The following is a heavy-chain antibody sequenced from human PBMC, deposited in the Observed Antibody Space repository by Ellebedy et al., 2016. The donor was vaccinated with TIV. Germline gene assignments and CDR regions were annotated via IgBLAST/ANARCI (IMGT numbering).Heavy chain of an antibody. CDR2: TSYDGSNK. D-gene: IGHD6-19*01. CDR3: ARDGVAGRGFDY. J-gene: IGHJ4*02. V-gene: IGHV3-30-3*01. Sequence: GESLKISCAASGFTFSSYAMHWVRQGPGKGLEWVAFTSYDGSNKYHAVSVKGRFSISRDNSKNTLYLQMNSLRAEDTAVYYCARDGVAGRGFDYWGQGTLVTVSS. CDR1: GFTFSSYA.